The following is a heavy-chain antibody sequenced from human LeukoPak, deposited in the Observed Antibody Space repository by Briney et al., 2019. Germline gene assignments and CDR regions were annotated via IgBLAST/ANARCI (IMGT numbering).Heavy chain of an antibody. V-gene: IGHV3-74*01. CDR2: INSDGSST. D-gene: IGHD3-9*01. J-gene: IGHJ6*04. CDR3: ARGNYDILTGYGTAGMDV. Sequence: PGGSLRLSCAASGFTFSSYWMHWVRQAPGKGLVWVSRINSDGSSTSYADSVKGRFTISRDNAKNTLYLQVNSLRAEDTAVYYCARGNYDILTGYGTAGMDVWGKGTTVTVSS. CDR1: GFTFSSYW.